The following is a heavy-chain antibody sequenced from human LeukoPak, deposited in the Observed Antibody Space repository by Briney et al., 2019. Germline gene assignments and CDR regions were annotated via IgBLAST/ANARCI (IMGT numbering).Heavy chain of an antibody. Sequence: SETLSLTCTVSGGSISSGGYYWSWIRQPPGKGLEWIGYIYHSGSTYYNPSLKSRVTISVDTSKNQFSLKLSSVTAADTAVYYCARQGYYDSSGYHRGDYYFDYWGQGTLVTVSS. CDR1: GGSISSGGYY. V-gene: IGHV4-30-2*03. D-gene: IGHD3-22*01. CDR3: ARQGYYDSSGYHRGDYYFDY. J-gene: IGHJ4*02. CDR2: IYHSGST.